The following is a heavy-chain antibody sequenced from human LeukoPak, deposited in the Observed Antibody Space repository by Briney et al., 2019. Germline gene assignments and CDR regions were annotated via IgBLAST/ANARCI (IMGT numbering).Heavy chain of an antibody. CDR3: ATWDYSGYGAFDY. V-gene: IGHV1-3*03. D-gene: IGHD4-23*01. Sequence: ASVKVSCKASGYTFTSYAMHWVRQAPGQRLEWMGWINAGNGNTKYSQEFQGRVTITRDTSASTAYMELSSLRSEDMAVYYCATWDYSGYGAFDYWGQGTLVTVSS. CDR2: INAGNGNT. CDR1: GYTFTSYA. J-gene: IGHJ4*02.